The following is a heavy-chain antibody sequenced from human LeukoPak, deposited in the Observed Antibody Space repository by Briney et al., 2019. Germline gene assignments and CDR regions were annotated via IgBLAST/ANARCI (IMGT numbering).Heavy chain of an antibody. V-gene: IGHV3-9*01. Sequence: GGSLRLSCAASGFTFDDHGMHWVRQAPGKGLEWVSGISWSSGIIGYADSVKGRFTISRDNAKNSLYLQMDSLRAEDTALYYCAKDTGRPTDAITMEDNAFDIRGQGTMVTVSS. CDR3: AKDTGRPTDAITMEDNAFDI. CDR1: GFTFDDHG. CDR2: ISWSSGII. J-gene: IGHJ3*02. D-gene: IGHD3-3*01.